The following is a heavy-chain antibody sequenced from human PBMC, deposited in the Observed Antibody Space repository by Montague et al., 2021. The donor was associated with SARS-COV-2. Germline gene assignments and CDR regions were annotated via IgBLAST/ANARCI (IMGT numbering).Heavy chain of an antibody. V-gene: IGHV4-4*07. J-gene: IGHJ4*02. CDR2: IYSSGST. CDR1: GGSISNYY. D-gene: IGHD2-15*01. CDR3: ARDYSHCSGGSCVFDY. Sequence: SETLSLTSTVSGGSISNYYWSWIRQPSGKGLEWIGRIYSSGSTNXNPSRKSGISMSVDTSKNQFSLKLSSVTAADTAIYYCARDYSHCSGGSCVFDYWGQGTLVTVSS.